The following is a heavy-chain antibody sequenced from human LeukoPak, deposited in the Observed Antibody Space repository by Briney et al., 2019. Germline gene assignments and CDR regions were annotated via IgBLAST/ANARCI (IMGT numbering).Heavy chain of an antibody. V-gene: IGHV3-74*01. D-gene: IGHD3-10*01. CDR3: TRDITLTRGGRSDY. CDR1: GFTFSSYW. J-gene: IGHJ4*02. Sequence: GSLRLSCAASGFTFSSYWMDWVRQAPGKGLVWVSRINSDGKTTNYADSVKGRFTISRDNAKNTLYLQMNSLRAEDTAVYYCTRDITLTRGGRSDYWGQGTLVTVSA. CDR2: INSDGKTT.